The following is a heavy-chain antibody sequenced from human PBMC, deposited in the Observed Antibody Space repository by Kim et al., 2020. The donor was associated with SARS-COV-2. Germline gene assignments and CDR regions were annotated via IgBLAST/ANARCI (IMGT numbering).Heavy chain of an antibody. V-gene: IGHV1-58*01. CDR3: AADCWRDNWFDP. D-gene: IGHD2-21*01. CDR2: IVVGSGNT. Sequence: SVKVSCKASGFTFTSSAVQWVRQARGQRLEWIGWIVVGSGNTNYAQKFQERVTITRDMSTSTAYMELSSLRSEDTAVYYCAADCWRDNWFDPWGQGTLVTVSS. J-gene: IGHJ5*02. CDR1: GFTFTSSA.